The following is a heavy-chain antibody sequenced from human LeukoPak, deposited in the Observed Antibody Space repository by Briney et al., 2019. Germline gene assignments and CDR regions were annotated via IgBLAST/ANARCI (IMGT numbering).Heavy chain of an antibody. CDR2: IYYSGST. CDR1: GGSISSSSYY. CDR3: ARHSAQYYYYYGMGV. Sequence: SETLSLTCTVSGGSISSSSYYWGWIRQPPGKGLEWIGSIYYSGSTYYNPSLKSRVTISVDTSKNQFSLKLSSVTAADTAVYYCARHSAQYYYYYGMGVWGQGTTVPVSS. D-gene: IGHD1-26*01. J-gene: IGHJ6*02. V-gene: IGHV4-39*01.